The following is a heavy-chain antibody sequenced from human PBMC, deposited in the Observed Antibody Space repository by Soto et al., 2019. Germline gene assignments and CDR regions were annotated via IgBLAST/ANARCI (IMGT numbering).Heavy chain of an antibody. J-gene: IGHJ4*02. CDR1: GYTFTTYS. CDR2: IKAGSGDT. V-gene: IGHV1-3*01. Sequence: ASVKVSCKASGYTFTTYSLHWVRQAPGQRLEWMGWIKAGSGDTKYSQNFQARVTITRDTFASTAYLELSSLRSEDTAVYYCARVVAPGSYYDYWSQGTLVTVSS. CDR3: ARVVAPGSYYDY. D-gene: IGHD2-15*01.